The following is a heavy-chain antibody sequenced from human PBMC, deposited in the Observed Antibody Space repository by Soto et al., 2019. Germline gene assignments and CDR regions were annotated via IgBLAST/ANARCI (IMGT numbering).Heavy chain of an antibody. J-gene: IGHJ6*01. CDR3: ARDRRRGVPPYGMDV. Sequence: SETLSLTCAVYGGSFSGYYWSWIRQPPGKGLEWIGEINHSGSTNYNPSLKSRVTISVDTSKNQFSLKLSSVTAADTAVYYCARDRRRGVPPYGMDVWGQGTTVTVSS. D-gene: IGHD3-10*01. V-gene: IGHV4-34*01. CDR1: GGSFSGYY. CDR2: INHSGST.